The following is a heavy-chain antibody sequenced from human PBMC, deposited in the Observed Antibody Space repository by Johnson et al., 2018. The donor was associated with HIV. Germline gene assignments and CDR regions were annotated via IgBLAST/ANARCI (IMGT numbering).Heavy chain of an antibody. Sequence: VQLVESGGGLVQPGRSLRLSCAASGFTFDDYAMHWVRQAPGKGLEWVSGISWNSGSIGYADSVKGRFTISRDNAKKSLYLQMTTLRVEDTAVYYCATSLTGTRPFDIWGQGTMVTVSS. D-gene: IGHD1-7*01. V-gene: IGHV3-9*01. CDR1: GFTFDDYA. J-gene: IGHJ3*02. CDR2: ISWNSGSI. CDR3: ATSLTGTRPFDI.